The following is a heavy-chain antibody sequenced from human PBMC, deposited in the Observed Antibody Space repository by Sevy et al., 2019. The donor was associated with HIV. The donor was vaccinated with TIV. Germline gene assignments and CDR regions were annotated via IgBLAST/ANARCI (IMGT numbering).Heavy chain of an antibody. D-gene: IGHD1-26*01. CDR2: MNPNSGNT. V-gene: IGHV1-8*01. Sequence: ASVKVSCKASGYTFTSYDINWVRQATGQGLEWIGWMNPNSGNTGYAQKFQGRVTMTRNTSISTAYMELSSLRSEDTAVYYCARGRVLANYYYYGMDVWGQGTTVTVSS. J-gene: IGHJ6*02. CDR1: GYTFTSYD. CDR3: ARGRVLANYYYYGMDV.